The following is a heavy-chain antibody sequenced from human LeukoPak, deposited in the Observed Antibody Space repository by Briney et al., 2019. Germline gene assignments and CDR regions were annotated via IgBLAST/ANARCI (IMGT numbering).Heavy chain of an antibody. D-gene: IGHD6-13*01. CDR1: GGSISSGGYY. CDR2: IYHSGST. V-gene: IGHV4-30-2*01. Sequence: SQTLSPTCTVSGGSISSGGYYWSWIRQPPGKGLEWIGYIYHSGSTYYNPSLKSRVTISVDRSKNQFSLKLSSVTAADTAVYYCARDPRIAAAGLDYWGQGTLVTVSS. J-gene: IGHJ4*02. CDR3: ARDPRIAAAGLDY.